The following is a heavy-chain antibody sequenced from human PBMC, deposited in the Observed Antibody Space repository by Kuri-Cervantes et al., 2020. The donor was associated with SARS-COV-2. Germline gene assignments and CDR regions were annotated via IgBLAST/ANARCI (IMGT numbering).Heavy chain of an antibody. J-gene: IGHJ4*02. CDR1: GGSISSYY. CDR3: ARDVVHTYGWRAFDY. Sequence: GSLRLSCTVSGGSISSYYWSWIRQPPGKGLEWIGYIYYSGSINYNPSLKSRVTISVDTSKNQLSLRLTSVTAADTAVYYCARDVVHTYGWRAFDYWGQGSLVTVSS. D-gene: IGHD5-18*01. CDR2: IYYSGSI. V-gene: IGHV4-59*12.